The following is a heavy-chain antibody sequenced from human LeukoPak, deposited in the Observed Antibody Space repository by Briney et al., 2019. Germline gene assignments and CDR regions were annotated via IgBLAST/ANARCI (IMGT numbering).Heavy chain of an antibody. Sequence: PGGSLRLSCEASGFTFSAYAMTWVRQAPGKGLEWVSGISGSGGSTYYADSVKGRFTISRDNSKNTLYLQMNSLRAEDTAVYYCATSPYGSGSSFEYWGQGTLVTVSS. J-gene: IGHJ4*02. CDR3: ATSPYGSGSSFEY. CDR1: GFTFSAYA. D-gene: IGHD3-10*01. CDR2: ISGSGGST. V-gene: IGHV3-23*01.